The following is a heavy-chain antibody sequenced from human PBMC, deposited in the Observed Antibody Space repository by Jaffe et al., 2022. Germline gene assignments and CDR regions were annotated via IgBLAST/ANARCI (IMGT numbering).Heavy chain of an antibody. Sequence: EMQVLESGGGLVQPGGSLRLSCAASGFTFSTFDMKWVRQAPGKGLEWVSSISGSGDRTYNADSVRGRFTITRDNSKNTLYLQVNSLRAEDTAVYYCAKGPYGDPGYYMDVWGKGITVTVSS. V-gene: IGHV3-23*01. CDR2: ISGSGDRT. D-gene: IGHD4-17*01. CDR3: AKGPYGDPGYYMDV. J-gene: IGHJ6*03. CDR1: GFTFSTFD.